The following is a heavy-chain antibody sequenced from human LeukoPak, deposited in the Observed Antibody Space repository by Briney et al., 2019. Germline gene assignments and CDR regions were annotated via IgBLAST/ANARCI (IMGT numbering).Heavy chain of an antibody. J-gene: IGHJ4*02. CDR2: MNPNSGAT. CDR3: ATRGASGYAD. V-gene: IGHV1-8*01. D-gene: IGHD5-12*01. Sequence: ASVRVSCRTSGYTFTFSDNNWVQQAPGQGLEWMGWMNPNSGATGYAKKFQGRVTMARDTSISTAYMELSNLKSEDTAVYFCATRGASGYADWGQGTLVTVSS. CDR1: GYTFTFSD.